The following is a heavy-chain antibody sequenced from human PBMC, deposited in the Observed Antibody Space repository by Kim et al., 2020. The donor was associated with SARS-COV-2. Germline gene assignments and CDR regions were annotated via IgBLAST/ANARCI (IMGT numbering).Heavy chain of an antibody. CDR2: INHSGST. CDR3: ARGLRENLWFGESANYYFDY. CDR1: GGSFSGYY. D-gene: IGHD3-10*01. J-gene: IGHJ4*02. V-gene: IGHV4-34*01. Sequence: SETLSLTCAVYGGSFSGYYWSWIRQPPGKGLEWIGEINHSGSTNYNPSLKSRVTISVDTSKNQFSLKLSSVTAADTAVYYCARGLRENLWFGESANYYFDYWGQGTLVTVSS.